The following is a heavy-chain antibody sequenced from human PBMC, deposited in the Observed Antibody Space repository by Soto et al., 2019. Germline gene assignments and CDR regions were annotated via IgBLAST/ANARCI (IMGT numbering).Heavy chain of an antibody. D-gene: IGHD3-10*02. V-gene: IGHV1-69*13. J-gene: IGHJ5*02. CDR2: IIPIFGTA. Sequence: GASVKVSCKASGGTFSSYAISWVRQTPGQGLEWMGGIIPIFGTANYAQKFQGRVTITADESTSTAYMELSSLRSEDTAVYYCAREMVSSEPQMFGESSFDPWGQGILVTVSS. CDR1: GGTFSSYA. CDR3: AREMVSSEPQMFGESSFDP.